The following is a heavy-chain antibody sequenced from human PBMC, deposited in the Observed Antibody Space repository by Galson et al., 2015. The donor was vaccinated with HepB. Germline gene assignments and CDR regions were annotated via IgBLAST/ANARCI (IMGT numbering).Heavy chain of an antibody. CDR3: ARGCRDTNTWAGLWFDP. J-gene: IGHJ5*02. Sequence: TLSLTCTVSGGSISSDTKYWGWIRQHPGKGLELIGYIHYSGSTHHNPSLKSRLTISIDTSKNQFSLNLRSVTAADTAVYYCARGCRDTNTWAGLWFDPWGQGTLVTVSS. V-gene: IGHV4-31*03. D-gene: IGHD3/OR15-3a*01. CDR2: IHYSGST. CDR1: GGSISSDTKY.